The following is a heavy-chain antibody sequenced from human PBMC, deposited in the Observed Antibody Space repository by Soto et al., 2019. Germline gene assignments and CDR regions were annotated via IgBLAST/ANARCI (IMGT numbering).Heavy chain of an antibody. V-gene: IGHV3-48*03. D-gene: IGHD1-26*01. CDR2: ISSSGSTI. Sequence: EVQLVESGGGLVQPGGSLRLSCAASGFTFSSYEMNWVRQAPGKGLEWVSYISSSGSTIYYADSVKGRFTISRDNGKNSLYLQMNSLRAEDTAVYYCARGGPFCYYGMDVWGQGTTVAVSS. J-gene: IGHJ6*02. CDR1: GFTFSSYE. CDR3: ARGGPFCYYGMDV.